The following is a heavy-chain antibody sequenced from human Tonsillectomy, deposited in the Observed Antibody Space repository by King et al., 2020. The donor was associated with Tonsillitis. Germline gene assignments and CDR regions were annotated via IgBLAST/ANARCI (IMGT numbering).Heavy chain of an antibody. V-gene: IGHV3-33*08. D-gene: IGHD5-24*01. CDR2: IWFVGGNK. CDR1: GLTFSSYG. J-gene: IGHJ2*01. CDR3: AREVWMATTYWYFDL. Sequence: VQLVESGGGVVQPGRSLRLSCAASGLTFSSYGMHGVGQAPGRGLEGVAVIWFVGGNKYYADSGKGRFTISRANSKKTRYLQMNSLRAEDTAVYYCAREVWMATTYWYFDLWGRGTLVTVSS.